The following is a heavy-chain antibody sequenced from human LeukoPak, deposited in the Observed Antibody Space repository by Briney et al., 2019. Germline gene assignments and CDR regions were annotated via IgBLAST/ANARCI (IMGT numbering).Heavy chain of an antibody. CDR1: GFTFSSYS. V-gene: IGHV3-21*01. CDR3: ARAFSYGMAGDAFDI. CDR2: ISSSSSYI. Sequence: GGSLRLSCAASGFTFSSYSMNWVRQAPGKGLEWVSSISSSSSYIYYADSVKGRFTISRDNAKNSLYLQMNSLRAEDTAVYYCARAFSYGMAGDAFDIWGQGTMVTVSS. J-gene: IGHJ3*02. D-gene: IGHD3-10*01.